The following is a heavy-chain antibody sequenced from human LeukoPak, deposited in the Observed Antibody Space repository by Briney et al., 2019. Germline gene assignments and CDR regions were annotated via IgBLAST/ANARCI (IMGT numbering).Heavy chain of an antibody. V-gene: IGHV3-33*01. Sequence: GRSLRLSCAASGFSFSSYGMHWVRQAPGKGLEWVAVIWYDGSKKYYADSVKGRFIISRDNSRNTLYLQMNSLRVEDTTVYYCARDFIPLAESYCHHYGLDVWGQGTTVSVSS. J-gene: IGHJ6*02. CDR1: GFSFSSYG. D-gene: IGHD6-19*01. CDR3: ARDFIPLAESYCHHYGLDV. CDR2: IWYDGSKK.